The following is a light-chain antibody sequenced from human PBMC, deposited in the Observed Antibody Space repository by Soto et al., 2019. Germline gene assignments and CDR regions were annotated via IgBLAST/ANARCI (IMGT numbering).Light chain of an antibody. V-gene: IGKV2-28*01. J-gene: IGKJ2*01. CDR3: VQALQTPYT. CDR1: QSLLHSNGYNY. Sequence: DIVMTQSPLSLPVTPGEPASISCRSSQSLLHSNGYNYLDWYLQKPGQSPQLLIYLGSNRASGGXGXXNGSGSGTDFTLKISRVEAEDVGVYYCVQALQTPYTFGQGTKLEIK. CDR2: LGS.